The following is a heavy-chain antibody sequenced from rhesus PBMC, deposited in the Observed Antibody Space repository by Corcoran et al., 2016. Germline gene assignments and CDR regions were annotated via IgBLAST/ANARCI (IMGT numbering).Heavy chain of an antibody. CDR3: ARDPSDYGIRFDV. V-gene: IGHV4-160*01. D-gene: IGHD4-29*01. CDR1: GGSFRRYW. CDR2: IYGNSGST. Sequence: QVQLQESGPGLVKPAATLSLTCHVSGGSFRRYWWGGIRQPPGKGLEWIGSIYGNSGSTEYNPSLKSRATISRDTSKNQISLKLSSVTAADTAVYYCARDPSDYGIRFDVWGPGVLVTVSS. J-gene: IGHJ5-1*01.